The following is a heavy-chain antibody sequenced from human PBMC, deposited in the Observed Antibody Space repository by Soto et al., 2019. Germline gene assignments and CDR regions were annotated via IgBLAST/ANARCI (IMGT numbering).Heavy chain of an antibody. V-gene: IGHV4-4*02. Sequence: PSETLSLTCAVSGGCFTSNTWWTWVRQPPGQGLERIGQIYRTGSTNYNQSLKSRVTISLDTSEKQFSLKVTALSAADTAVYYCASRDPGTSVDYWGQGTLITVS. D-gene: IGHD1-7*01. CDR2: IYRTGST. CDR3: ASRDPGTSVDY. CDR1: GGCFTSNTW. J-gene: IGHJ4*02.